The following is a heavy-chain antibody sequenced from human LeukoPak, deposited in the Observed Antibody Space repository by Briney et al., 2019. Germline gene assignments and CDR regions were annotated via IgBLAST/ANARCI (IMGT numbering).Heavy chain of an antibody. CDR3: ARVEYSGWNLEY. Sequence: GGCLRLSWAASGFTFGSYWMSWVRPAAGRGREWVANINQGGSVKNYMDSVKGRFTISRDDAKNSLSVQMNSLSDADTAVYYCARVEYSGWNLEYWGQGTLVTVSS. J-gene: IGHJ4*02. CDR2: INQGGSVK. CDR1: GFTFGSYW. D-gene: IGHD5-12*01. V-gene: IGHV3-7*01.